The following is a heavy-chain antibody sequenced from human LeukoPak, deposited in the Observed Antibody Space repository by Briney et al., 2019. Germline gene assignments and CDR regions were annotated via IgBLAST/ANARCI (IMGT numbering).Heavy chain of an antibody. CDR1: GFTFSSYA. CDR2: IRYDGSNK. CDR3: AKVGGYSGSYKRGYFDY. J-gene: IGHJ4*02. D-gene: IGHD1-26*01. Sequence: PGGSLRLSCAASGFTFSSYAMHWVRQAPGKGLEWVAFIRYDGSNKYYADSVKGRFTISRDNSKNTLYLQMNSLRAEDTAVYYCAKVGGYSGSYKRGYFDYWGQGTLVTVSS. V-gene: IGHV3-30*02.